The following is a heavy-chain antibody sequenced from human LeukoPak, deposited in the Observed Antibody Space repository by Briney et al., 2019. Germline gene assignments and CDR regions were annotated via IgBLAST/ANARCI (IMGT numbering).Heavy chain of an antibody. CDR2: IIPMRNLA. V-gene: IGHV1-69*04. J-gene: IGHJ5*01. CDR3: ARGKYCSGGECYSVRTSYDGFDS. Sequence: ASVKVSCKASGYTFTSYGISWVRQAPGQGLEWMGRIIPMRNLANYAHKFQGRVIITADKSRRTAYMEMSRLTSDDTAVYYCARGKYCSGGECYSVRTSYDGFDSWGQGTVVSVSS. CDR1: GYTFTSYG. D-gene: IGHD2-15*01.